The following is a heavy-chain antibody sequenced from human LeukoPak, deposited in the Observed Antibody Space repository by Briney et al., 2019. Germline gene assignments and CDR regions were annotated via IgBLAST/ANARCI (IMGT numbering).Heavy chain of an antibody. CDR1: GGSISSYY. CDR2: IYYSGST. CDR3: VHSYGYSSEPNYYYYYMDV. Sequence: SETLSLTCTVPGGSISSYYWSWIRQPPGKGLEWIGYIYYSGSTNYNPTLKSRVTMSVDTSKNQFSLKLSSVTAADTAVYYCVHSYGYSSEPNYYYYYMDVWGKGTTVTVSS. D-gene: IGHD5-18*01. J-gene: IGHJ6*03. V-gene: IGHV4-59*12.